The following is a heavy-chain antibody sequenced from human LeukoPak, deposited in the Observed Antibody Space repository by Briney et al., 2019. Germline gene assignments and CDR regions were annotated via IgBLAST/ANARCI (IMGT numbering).Heavy chain of an antibody. Sequence: PGGSLRLSCAASGFTVSSNYMSWVRQAPGKGLEWVAGISGSGARTNYADSVKGRFTISRDNPKNTLYLQMNSLRAEDTAVYFCAKRGVVIRVILVGFHKEAYYFDSWGQGALVTVSS. CDR1: GFTVSSNY. D-gene: IGHD3-22*01. J-gene: IGHJ4*02. V-gene: IGHV3-23*01. CDR3: AKRGVVIRVILVGFHKEAYYFDS. CDR2: ISGSGART.